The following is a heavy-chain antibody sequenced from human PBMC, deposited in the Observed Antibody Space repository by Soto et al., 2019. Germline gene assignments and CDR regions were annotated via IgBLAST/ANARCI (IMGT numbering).Heavy chain of an antibody. CDR1: GGSITSYY. D-gene: IGHD6-6*01. J-gene: IGHJ5*02. Sequence: SETLSLTCTVSGGSITSYYWSWIRQPAGKGLEWIGRIYSSGSTNYNPSLNSRVTMSVDTSKNQFSLKLSSVTPTDTAVYYCARRSSSSLGSLFDPWGRGILVTVSS. CDR3: ARRSSSSLGSLFDP. V-gene: IGHV4-4*07. CDR2: IYSSGST.